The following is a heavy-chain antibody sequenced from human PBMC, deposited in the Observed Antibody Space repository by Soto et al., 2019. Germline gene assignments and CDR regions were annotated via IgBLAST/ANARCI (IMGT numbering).Heavy chain of an antibody. CDR1: GLTLSNAW. J-gene: IGHJ6*03. CDR2: IKSKIDGGTT. Sequence: GGSLRLSCAASGLTLSNAWMSWVRQAPGKGLEWVGRIKSKIDGGTTDYAAPVKGRFTISREDSKNTLYLQMNSLKTEDTAVYYCTTIDQMLSYYYYYKDVWGRGTTVTVSS. CDR3: TTIDQMLSYYYYYKDV. V-gene: IGHV3-15*01. D-gene: IGHD2-2*01.